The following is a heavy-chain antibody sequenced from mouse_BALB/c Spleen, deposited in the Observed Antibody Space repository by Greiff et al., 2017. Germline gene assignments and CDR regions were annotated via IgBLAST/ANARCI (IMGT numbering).Heavy chain of an antibody. D-gene: IGHD1-1*01. J-gene: IGHJ4*01. V-gene: IGHV1-4*01. CDR1: GYTFTSYT. Sequence: VQLQQSGAELARPGASVKMSCKASGYTFTSYTMHWVKQRPGQGLEWIGYINPSSGYTNYNQKFKDKATLTADKSSSTAYMQLSSLTSEDSAVYYCARWYYGSSYAMDYWGQGTSVTVSS. CDR3: ARWYYGSSYAMDY. CDR2: INPSSGYT.